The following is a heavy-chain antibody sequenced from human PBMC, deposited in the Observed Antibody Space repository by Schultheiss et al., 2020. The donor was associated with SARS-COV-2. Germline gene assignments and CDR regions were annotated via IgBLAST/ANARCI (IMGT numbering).Heavy chain of an antibody. V-gene: IGHV3-48*02. D-gene: IGHD2/OR15-2a*01. CDR3: ARDDGTTVYGMDV. J-gene: IGHJ6*02. CDR2: SSRTGSIK. Sequence: GGSLRLSCAASGFDFNSYSVNWVRRAPGKGLEWLAYSSRTGSIKYYADSVKGRFTISRDDAKNLVFLQMSSLRDEDTALYHCARDDGTTVYGMDVWGQGTKVTVSS. CDR1: GFDFNSYS.